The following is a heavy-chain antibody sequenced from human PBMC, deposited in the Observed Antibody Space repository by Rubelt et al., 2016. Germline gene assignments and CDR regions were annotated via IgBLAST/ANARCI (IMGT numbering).Heavy chain of an antibody. CDR1: GITFSSFG. CDR3: ARAVTEDYYGSGSYFPY. CDR2: ISYDGSNK. Sequence: QVQLVESGGGVVQPGGSLRLSCAASGITFSSFGMHWVRQAPGKGLEWVAVISYDGSNKYYADSVKGRFTISRDNSKNTLYLQMNSLRAEDTAVYYCARAVTEDYYGSGSYFPYWGQGTLVTVSS. V-gene: IGHV3-30*03. D-gene: IGHD3-10*01. J-gene: IGHJ4*02.